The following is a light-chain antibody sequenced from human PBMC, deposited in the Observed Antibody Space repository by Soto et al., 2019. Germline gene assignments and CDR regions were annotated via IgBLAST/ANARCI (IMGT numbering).Light chain of an antibody. J-gene: IGKJ1*01. CDR1: QGVSNN. CDR3: QQYNNWPWT. V-gene: IGKV3-15*01. CDR2: GAS. Sequence: EIVMTQSPDTLSVFPGERATLSCWASQGVSNNLAWYQQKPGQAPRLLIYGASTRATGIPARFSGSGSGTDFTLAISSPQSEDFALYYCQQYNNWPWTFGRGTKVEIK.